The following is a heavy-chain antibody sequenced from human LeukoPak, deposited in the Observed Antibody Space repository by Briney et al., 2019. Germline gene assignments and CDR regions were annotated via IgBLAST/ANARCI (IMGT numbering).Heavy chain of an antibody. CDR1: GFTFSSYA. CDR3: AKKSYYDSTGYYSFEDAFDI. V-gene: IGHV3-23*01. D-gene: IGHD3-22*01. J-gene: IGHJ3*02. Sequence: GGSLRLSCAASGFTFSSYAMSWVRQAPGKGLEWVSAISGSGGGTYYADSVKGRFTISRDNSKNTLYLQMNSLRAEDTAVYYCAKKSYYDSTGYYSFEDAFDIWGQGTMVTVSS. CDR2: ISGSGGGT.